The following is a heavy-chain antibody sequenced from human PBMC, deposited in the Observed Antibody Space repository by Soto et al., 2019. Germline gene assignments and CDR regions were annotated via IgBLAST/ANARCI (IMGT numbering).Heavy chain of an antibody. J-gene: IGHJ3*02. CDR1: RYSFTSYW. D-gene: IGHD2-8*01. CDR2: IYTGDSDT. CDR3: AGPGSNGDAFGI. V-gene: IGHV5-51*01. Sequence: VESLKISCKRSRYSFTSYWIGWVRQMPGKGLAWLRSIYTGDSDTRYTPSFQGLFSISADKCISSACLQWRRLKASDTATSYGAGPGSNGDAFGIWGQGTMVTVSS.